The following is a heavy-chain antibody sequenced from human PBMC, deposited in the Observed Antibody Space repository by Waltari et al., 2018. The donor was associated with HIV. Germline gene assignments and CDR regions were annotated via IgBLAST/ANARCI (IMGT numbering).Heavy chain of an antibody. CDR1: GGSFSGYY. V-gene: IGHV4-34*01. CDR3: ARGQDYDFWSGYYYDY. J-gene: IGHJ4*02. CDR2: INHSGST. D-gene: IGHD3-3*01. Sequence: QVQLQQWGAGLLKPSETMSLTCAVYGGSFSGYYWSWIRQPPGKGLAWIGEINHSGSTNYNPSLKSRVTISVDTSKNQFSRKLSSVTAADTAVYYCARGQDYDFWSGYYYDYWGQGTLFTVSS.